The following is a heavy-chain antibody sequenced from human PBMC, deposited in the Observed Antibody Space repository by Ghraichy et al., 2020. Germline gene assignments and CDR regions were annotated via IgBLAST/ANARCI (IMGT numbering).Heavy chain of an antibody. CDR3: ARSKFDNWNDVSAFDI. Sequence: GGSLRLSCAASGFTFSSYWMSWVRQAPGKGLEWVANIKQDGSEKYYVDSVKGRFTISRDNAKNSLYLQMNSLRAEDTAVYYCARSKFDNWNDVSAFDIWGQGTMVTVSS. V-gene: IGHV3-7*03. CDR1: GFTFSSYW. D-gene: IGHD1-1*01. CDR2: IKQDGSEK. J-gene: IGHJ3*02.